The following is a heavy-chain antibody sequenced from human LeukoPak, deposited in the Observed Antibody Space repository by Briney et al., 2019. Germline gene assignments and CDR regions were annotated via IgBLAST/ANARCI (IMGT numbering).Heavy chain of an antibody. J-gene: IGHJ4*02. V-gene: IGHV4-59*01. CDR2: IYYSGST. D-gene: IGHD6-13*01. Sequence: SETLSLTCTVSGGSISSYYWSWIRQPPGKGLEWIGYIYYSGSTNYNPSLKSRVTISVDTSKNQFSLKLSSVTAADTAVYYCARGRISGSWYGYWGQGTLVTVSS. CDR3: ARGRISGSWYGY. CDR1: GGSISSYY.